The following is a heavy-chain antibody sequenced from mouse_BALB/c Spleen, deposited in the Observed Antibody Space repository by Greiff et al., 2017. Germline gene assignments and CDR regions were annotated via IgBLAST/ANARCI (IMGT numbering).Heavy chain of an antibody. CDR3: ARGSYYYGRGFAY. CDR1: GFSLTGYG. CDR2: IWGDGST. Sequence: QVQLKESGPGLVAPSQSLSITCTVSGFSLTGYGVNWVRQPPGKGLEWLGMIWGDGSTDYNSALKSRLSISKDNSKSQVFLKMNSLQTDDTARYYCARGSYYYGRGFAYWGQGTLVTVSA. J-gene: IGHJ3*01. V-gene: IGHV2-6-7*01. D-gene: IGHD1-1*01.